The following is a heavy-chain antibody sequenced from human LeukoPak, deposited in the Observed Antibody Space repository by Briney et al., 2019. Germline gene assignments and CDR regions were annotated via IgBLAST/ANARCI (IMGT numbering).Heavy chain of an antibody. CDR2: IYYRGSS. V-gene: IGHV4-39*01. D-gene: IGHD2-21*01. J-gene: IGHJ4*02. Sequence: PSETLSLTCTVSGGSIRSSSYYWGWIRQPPGKELEWIGSIYYRGSSYYNPSLKSRVTISVDTSKNQSSLRLSSVTAADTAVYYCARHRDDDWDYWGQGTLVTVSS. CDR1: GGSIRSSSYY. CDR3: ARHRDDDWDY.